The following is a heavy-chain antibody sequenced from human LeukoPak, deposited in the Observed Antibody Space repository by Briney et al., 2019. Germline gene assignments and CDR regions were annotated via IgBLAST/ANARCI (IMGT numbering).Heavy chain of an antibody. CDR3: SVLLTYCSSTNCSPYYTDV. Sequence: ASVKVSCKTSGYTFVDYFIHWVRQAPGQGLEWMGRINPNSGGTNYAQKFQGRVTITRNTSISTAYMELSSLRSEDTAVYYCSVLLTYCSSTNCSPYYTDVWGKGTTVTVSS. J-gene: IGHJ6*03. D-gene: IGHD2-2*01. CDR2: INPNSGGT. CDR1: GYTFVDYF. V-gene: IGHV1-2*06.